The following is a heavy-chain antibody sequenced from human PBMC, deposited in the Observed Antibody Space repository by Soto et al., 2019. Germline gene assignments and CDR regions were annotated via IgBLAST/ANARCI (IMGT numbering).Heavy chain of an antibody. J-gene: IGHJ6*02. Sequence: PGESLKISCKGSGYGFTCYWISWVRQMPGKGLEWMGRIDPSDSYTNYSPSFQGHVTISADKSISTAYLRWSSLKASDTAMYYCARRTTGWDYYYGMDVWGQGTTVTVSS. CDR1: GYGFTCYW. D-gene: IGHD6-19*01. CDR2: IDPSDSYT. V-gene: IGHV5-10-1*01. CDR3: ARRTTGWDYYYGMDV.